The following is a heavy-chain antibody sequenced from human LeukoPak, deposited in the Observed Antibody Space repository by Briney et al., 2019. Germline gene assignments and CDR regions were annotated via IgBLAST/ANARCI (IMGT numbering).Heavy chain of an antibody. CDR3: AKCPVLTGYYMDY. CDR1: GFTFSSYA. V-gene: IGHV3-23*01. J-gene: IGHJ4*02. Sequence: PGGSLRLSCAASGFTFSSYAMSWVRQAPGKGLEWVSAISGSGGSTYYADSVEGRFTISRDNSKNTLYLQMNSLRAEDTAVYYCAKCPVLTGYYMDYWGQGTLVTVSS. CDR2: ISGSGGST. D-gene: IGHD3-9*01.